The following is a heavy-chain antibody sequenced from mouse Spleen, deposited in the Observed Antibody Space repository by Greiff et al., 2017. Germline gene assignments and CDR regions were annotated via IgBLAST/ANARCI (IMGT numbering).Heavy chain of an antibody. CDR2: IWRGGST. CDR1: GFSLTSYG. J-gene: IGHJ4*01. V-gene: IGHV2-5*01. D-gene: IGHD1-1*01. Sequence: QVQLKESGPGLVQPSQSLSITCTVSGFSLTSYGVHWVRQSPGKGLEWLGVIWRGGSTDYNAAFMSRLSITKDNSKSQVFFKMNSLQADDTAIYYCAKNGAGTVVAPYYAMDYWGQGTSVTVSS. CDR3: AKNGAGTVVAPYYAMDY.